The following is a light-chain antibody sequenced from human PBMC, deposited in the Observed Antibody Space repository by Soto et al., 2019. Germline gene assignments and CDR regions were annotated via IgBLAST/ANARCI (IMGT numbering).Light chain of an antibody. CDR2: GAS. V-gene: IGKV3-15*01. Sequence: EIVMTQSPATLSMSPGERVTLSCRASRSVSSSLAWNQQKPGQAPRLLIYGASTRATGVPDRFSGSGSGTEFTLTISSLQSEDFAVYYCQQYNKWPWTFGQGTKVEIK. CDR1: RSVSSS. J-gene: IGKJ1*01. CDR3: QQYNKWPWT.